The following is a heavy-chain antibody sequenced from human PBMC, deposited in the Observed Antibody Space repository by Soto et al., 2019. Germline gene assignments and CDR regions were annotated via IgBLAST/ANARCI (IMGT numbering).Heavy chain of an antibody. V-gene: IGHV1-2*02. CDR2: INPDSGDT. J-gene: IGHJ4*02. Sequence: GASVKVSCKASGYTFTGFHIFWVRQAPGQGLEWAGWINPDSGDTKYAQKFQGRVTLTRDTSSATAYMELRSLRYDDTAVYYCATRLPSDFWGQGTLVTVSS. CDR3: ATRLPSDF. D-gene: IGHD6-25*01. CDR1: GYTFTGFH.